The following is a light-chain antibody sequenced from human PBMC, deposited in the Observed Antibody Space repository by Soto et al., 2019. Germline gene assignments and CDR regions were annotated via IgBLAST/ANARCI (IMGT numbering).Light chain of an antibody. V-gene: IGLV2-14*01. J-gene: IGLJ2*01. CDR2: EVS. CDR3: TSYTRSNTLVV. Sequence: QSALTQPASVSGSPGQSITISCTGTTSSIGGYKYVSWYQHHPSKAPKLIIYEVSYRPAGISNRFSGSKSGNTASLTISGLQAEDEADYYCTSYTRSNTLVVFGGGTKLTVL. CDR1: TSSIGGYKY.